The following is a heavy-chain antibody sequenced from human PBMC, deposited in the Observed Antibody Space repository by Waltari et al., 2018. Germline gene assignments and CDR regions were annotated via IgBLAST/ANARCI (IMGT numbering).Heavy chain of an antibody. CDR2: VSYSGTT. J-gene: IGHJ3*01. CDR3: ATYIGASVGTAAFDV. V-gene: IGHV4-39*01. Sequence: QLQPQESGARLVMPPETLCLIFRLSDVSITSSRSHWAWIRQSPGQGLEWIGPVSYSGTTYISPSLKSRVSVSRDTSKNQVSLILGSVTAADMAVYYCATYIGASVGTAAFDVWGQGTMVTVSS. CDR1: DVSITSSRSH. D-gene: IGHD5-12*01.